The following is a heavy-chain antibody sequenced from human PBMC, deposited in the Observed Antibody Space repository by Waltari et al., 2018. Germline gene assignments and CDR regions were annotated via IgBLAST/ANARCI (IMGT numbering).Heavy chain of an antibody. J-gene: IGHJ4*02. Sequence: EVQLVESGGGLVQPGGSLRLSCAASGFTFSSSWMHWVRQAPGKGLVWVSRINGDGSGTSYADSVKGRFTISRDNAKNTLYLQMNSLRAEDTAVYYCGRREGSVTMVRGIDYWGQGTLVTVSS. CDR2: INGDGSGT. CDR1: GFTFSSSW. CDR3: GRREGSVTMVRGIDY. D-gene: IGHD3-10*01. V-gene: IGHV3-74*01.